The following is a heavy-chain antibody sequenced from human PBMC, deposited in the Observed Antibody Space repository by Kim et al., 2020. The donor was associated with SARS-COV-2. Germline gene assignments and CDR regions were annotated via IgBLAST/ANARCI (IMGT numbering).Heavy chain of an antibody. CDR2: DK. D-gene: IGHD3-16*01. CDR3: AHSLGGIVDY. V-gene: IGHV2-5*01. J-gene: IGHJ4*02. Sequence: DKRYSPSLKSRLTITKDTSKNQVVLTMTNMDPVDTATYYCAHSLGGIVDYWGQGTLVTVSS.